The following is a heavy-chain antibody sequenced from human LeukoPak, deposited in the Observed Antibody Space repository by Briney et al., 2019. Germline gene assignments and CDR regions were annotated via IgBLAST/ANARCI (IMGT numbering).Heavy chain of an antibody. CDR3: ARAQRWLQFHFDY. CDR2: INHSGST. CDR1: GGSISSNSYY. V-gene: IGHV4-39*07. J-gene: IGHJ4*02. D-gene: IGHD5-24*01. Sequence: SETLSLTCTVSGGSISSNSYYWGWIRQPPGKGLEWIGEINHSGSTNYNPSLKSRVTISVDTSKNQFSLKLSSVTAADTAVYYCARAQRWLQFHFDYWGQGTLVTVSS.